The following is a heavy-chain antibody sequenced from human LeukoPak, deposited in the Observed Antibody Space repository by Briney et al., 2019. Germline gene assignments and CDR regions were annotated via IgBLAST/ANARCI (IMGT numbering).Heavy chain of an antibody. CDR2: IWYDASNK. CDR3: VRGVGVSRFNYLDS. J-gene: IGHJ4*02. D-gene: IGHD6-13*01. Sequence: PGRSLTLSCAASGFTFSSFGMHWVRQAPGKGLEWVAVIWYDASNKYYADSVKGRCTISRDNSKNTLYLQMNSLRDDDTAVYYCVRGVGVSRFNYLDSWGQGTLVIVSS. CDR1: GFTFSSFG. V-gene: IGHV3-33*01.